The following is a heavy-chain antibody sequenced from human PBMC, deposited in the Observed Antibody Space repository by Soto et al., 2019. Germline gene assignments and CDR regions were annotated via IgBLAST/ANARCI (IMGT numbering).Heavy chain of an antibody. D-gene: IGHD3-22*01. J-gene: IGHJ3*02. CDR2: INPNSGGT. CDR1: GYTFTGYY. V-gene: IGHV1-2*04. CDR3: AIGGHHYDTSGYPHDAFDI. Sequence: GASLKVSCKASGYTFTGYYMHWVRQAPGQGLEWMGWINPNSGGTNYAQKFQGWVTMTRDTSISTAYMELSRLRSDATAVYYCAIGGHHYDTSGYPHDAFDIWGPGTMGIVSS.